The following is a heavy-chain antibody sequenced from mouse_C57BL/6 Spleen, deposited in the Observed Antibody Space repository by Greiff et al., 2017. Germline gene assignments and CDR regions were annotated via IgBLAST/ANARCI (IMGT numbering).Heavy chain of an antibody. V-gene: IGHV1-53*01. Sequence: QVQLQQPGTELVKPGASVKLSCKASGYTFTSYWMHWVKQRPGQGLEWIGNINPSNGGTNYNEQFKSKATLTVDKSSSTAYMQRSSLTSEDSAVYYCASLRPFYYYFDYWGQGTTLTVAS. D-gene: IGHD3-2*02. CDR2: INPSNGGT. CDR3: ASLRPFYYYFDY. CDR1: GYTFTSYW. J-gene: IGHJ2*01.